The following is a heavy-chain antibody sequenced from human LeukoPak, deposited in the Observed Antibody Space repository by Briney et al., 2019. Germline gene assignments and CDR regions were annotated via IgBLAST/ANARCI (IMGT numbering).Heavy chain of an antibody. CDR1: GGTFSSYA. CDR3: ARCFVVTAMVTPLYYYYGMDV. J-gene: IGHJ6*02. D-gene: IGHD5-18*01. V-gene: IGHV1-69*13. Sequence: ASVKVSCKASGGTFSSYAISWVRQAPGQGLEWMGGIIPIFGTANYAQKFQGRVTITADESTSTAYMELSSPRSEDTAVYYCARCFVVTAMVTPLYYYYGMDVWGQGTTVTVSS. CDR2: IIPIFGTA.